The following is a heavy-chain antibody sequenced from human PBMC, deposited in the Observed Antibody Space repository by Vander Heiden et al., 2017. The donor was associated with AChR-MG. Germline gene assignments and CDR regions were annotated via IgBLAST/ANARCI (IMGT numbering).Heavy chain of an antibody. Sequence: VQLAEPGGGVVQPGRHLRLPCAASGSTFRGNAMHGVRQAPGKGLEWVAVISYDGSNKYYADSVKGRFTISRDNSKNTLYLQMNSVRAEDTPVYYCARAPGRSSIVKPYYYYYMDVWGKGTTVTVSS. CDR2: ISYDGSNK. CDR1: GSTFRGNA. J-gene: IGHJ6*03. CDR3: ARAPGRSSIVKPYYYYYMDV. V-gene: IGHV3-30-3*01. D-gene: IGHD1-26*01.